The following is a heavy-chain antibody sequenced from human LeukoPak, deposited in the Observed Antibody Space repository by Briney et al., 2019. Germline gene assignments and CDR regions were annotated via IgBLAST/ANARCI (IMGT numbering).Heavy chain of an antibody. CDR3: ARESGYYDSSGYYNYFDF. D-gene: IGHD3-22*01. CDR1: GGSISSYY. J-gene: IGHJ4*02. Sequence: KPSATLSLTCTVAGGSISSYYWSWIRQPAGKGLEWIGRIYTSGSTNYNPSLKSRVTMSVDTSKNQFSLKLSSVTSADTAVCYCARESGYYDSSGYYNYFDFWGQGTLVTVSS. V-gene: IGHV4-4*07. CDR2: IYTSGST.